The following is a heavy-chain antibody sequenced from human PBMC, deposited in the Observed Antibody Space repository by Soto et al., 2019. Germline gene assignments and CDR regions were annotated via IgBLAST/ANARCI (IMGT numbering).Heavy chain of an antibody. V-gene: IGHV4-30-4*01. CDR1: GGSISSGDYY. CDR3: ARVGLLWFGELCSWFDP. D-gene: IGHD3-10*01. J-gene: IGHJ5*02. Sequence: SETLSLTCTVSGGSISSGDYYWSWIRQPPGKGLEWIGYIYYSGSTYYNPSLKSRVIISVDTSKNQFSLKLSSVTAADTAVYYCARVGLLWFGELCSWFDPWGQGTLVTVSS. CDR2: IYYSGST.